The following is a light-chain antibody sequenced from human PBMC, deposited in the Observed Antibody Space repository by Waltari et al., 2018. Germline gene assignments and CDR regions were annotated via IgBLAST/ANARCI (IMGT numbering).Light chain of an antibody. CDR3: QQTYTAPFA. V-gene: IGKV1-39*01. CDR2: VAS. Sequence: DIQMTQSPSSLSASVGDTVTITCRASHSILSYLNWYQHTPGRAPRLLVFVASVLESGVPSRFRGSGSGTDFSLTITGLQPEDFATYYCQQTYTAPFAFGGGT. CDR1: HSILSY. J-gene: IGKJ4*01.